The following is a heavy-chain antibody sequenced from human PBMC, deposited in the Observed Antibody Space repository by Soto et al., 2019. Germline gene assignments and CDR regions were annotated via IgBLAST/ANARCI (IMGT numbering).Heavy chain of an antibody. V-gene: IGHV3-13*01. Sequence: WGSLRLSCAASGFTFSSYDMHWVRQATGKGLEWVSAIGTAGDTYYPGSVKGRFTISRENAKNSLYLQMNSLRAGDTAVYYCARAPNRKEPYDSSGYYYDYWGQGTLVTVSS. CDR1: GFTFSSYD. D-gene: IGHD3-22*01. CDR2: IGTAGDT. CDR3: ARAPNRKEPYDSSGYYYDY. J-gene: IGHJ4*02.